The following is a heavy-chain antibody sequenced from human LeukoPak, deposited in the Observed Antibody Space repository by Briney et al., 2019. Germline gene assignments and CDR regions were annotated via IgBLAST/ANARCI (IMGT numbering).Heavy chain of an antibody. V-gene: IGHV4-59*01. Sequence: PSETLSLTCTVSGDSITRYYWYWIRQPPGKGLEWIGYTFYSGSTNYNASLRSRVSISVDTSKNQLSLKLSSVTAADTAVYYCAGRVTTGSMDAWGQGTLVTVSS. CDR2: TFYSGST. CDR3: AGRVTTGSMDA. CDR1: GDSITRYY. J-gene: IGHJ5*02. D-gene: IGHD4-17*01.